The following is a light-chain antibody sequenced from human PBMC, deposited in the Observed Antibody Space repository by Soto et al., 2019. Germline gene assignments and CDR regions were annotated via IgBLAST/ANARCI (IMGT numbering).Light chain of an antibody. J-gene: IGLJ2*01. CDR1: SSNIGAGYD. CDR2: GNS. Sequence: QSVLTQPPSVSGAPGQRVTISCTGSSSNIGAGYDVHWYQQLPGTAPKLLIYGNSNRPSGVPDRFSGSKSGTSASLAITGLKAEDEADYYCQSYDSSLSVVFGGWNKITVL. CDR3: QSYDSSLSVV. V-gene: IGLV1-40*01.